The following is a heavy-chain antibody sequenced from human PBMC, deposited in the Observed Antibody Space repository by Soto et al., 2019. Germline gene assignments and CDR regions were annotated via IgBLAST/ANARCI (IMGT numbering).Heavy chain of an antibody. CDR3: ARDPGDRTGWVYVDS. D-gene: IGHD6-19*01. V-gene: IGHV3-74*01. J-gene: IGHJ4*02. Sequence: EVQLVESGGGLVQPGGSLRLSCAASGFTFSNHWMHWVRQVPGKGLVWVSRINGDGTSVSYADSVKGRFTISRDNAKNTLSLQRNRLGADETEVDYWARDPGDRTGWVYVDSWGQGTLVIVSS. CDR1: GFTFSNHW. CDR2: INGDGTSV.